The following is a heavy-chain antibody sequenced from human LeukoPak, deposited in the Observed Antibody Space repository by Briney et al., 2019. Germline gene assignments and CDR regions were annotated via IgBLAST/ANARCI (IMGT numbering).Heavy chain of an antibody. V-gene: IGHV5-51*01. CDR3: ARGGGTDLRFLEWLLSNDAFDI. CDR1: GYSFTSYW. J-gene: IGHJ3*02. Sequence: GESLKISCKGSGYSFTSYWIGWVRQMPGKGLEWMGIIYPGDSDIRYSPSFQGQVTISADKSISTAYLQWSSLKASDTAMYYCARGGGTDLRFLEWLLSNDAFDIWGQGTMVTVSS. CDR2: IYPGDSDI. D-gene: IGHD3-3*01.